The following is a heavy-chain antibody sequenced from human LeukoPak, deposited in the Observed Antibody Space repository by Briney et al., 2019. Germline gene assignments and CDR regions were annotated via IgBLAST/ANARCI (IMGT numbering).Heavy chain of an antibody. J-gene: IGHJ4*02. CDR2: ISGSGGST. CDR1: GFTFSSYA. V-gene: IGHV3-23*01. Sequence: PGGSLRLSCAASGFTFSSYAMSWVRQAPGKGLEWVSAISGSGGSTYYADSVKGRFTISRDNSKNTLYLQMNSLRAEDTAVYYCARVSTVVGQRYFDYWGQGTLVTVSS. D-gene: IGHD4-23*01. CDR3: ARVSTVVGQRYFDY.